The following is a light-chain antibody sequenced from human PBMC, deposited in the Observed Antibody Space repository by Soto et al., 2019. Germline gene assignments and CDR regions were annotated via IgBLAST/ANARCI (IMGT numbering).Light chain of an antibody. V-gene: IGKV3-20*01. CDR1: QSVSSSY. CDR2: GAS. CDR3: QQYGSSPKT. J-gene: IGKJ1*01. Sequence: EIVLTQSPGTLSLSPGERATLSCRASQSVSSSYLAWYQQKPGQAPRLLIYGASSRATGIPDRFSGSGSGTDFTLTISRQEAEDFAVYYCQQYGSSPKTFGQGTKVEIK.